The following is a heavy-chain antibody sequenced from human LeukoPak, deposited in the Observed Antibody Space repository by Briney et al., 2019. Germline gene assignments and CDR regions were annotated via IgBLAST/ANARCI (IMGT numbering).Heavy chain of an antibody. Sequence: SVKVSCKASGGTFSSYAISWVRQAPGQGLEWMGRIIPILGIANYAQKFQGRVTITADKSTSTAYMELSSLRSEDTAVYYCARESGYIVVVVAATQGFDLWGQGTLVTVSS. D-gene: IGHD2-15*01. V-gene: IGHV1-69*04. J-gene: IGHJ5*02. CDR2: IIPILGIA. CDR1: GGTFSSYA. CDR3: ARESGYIVVVVAATQGFDL.